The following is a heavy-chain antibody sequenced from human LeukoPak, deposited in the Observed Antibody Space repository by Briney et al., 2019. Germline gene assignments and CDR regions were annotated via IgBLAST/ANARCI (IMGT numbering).Heavy chain of an antibody. CDR3: ARDQPYFDS. CDR2: VYHTGNT. Sequence: SETLSLTCTVSGYSISSGYYWGWIRPPPGKGLEWVGSVYHTGNTYYNPSLKSRVTISVDTSKNQFSLKLSSVTAADTALYYCARDQPYFDSWGQGALVTVSS. V-gene: IGHV4-38-2*02. CDR1: GYSISSGYY. J-gene: IGHJ4*02.